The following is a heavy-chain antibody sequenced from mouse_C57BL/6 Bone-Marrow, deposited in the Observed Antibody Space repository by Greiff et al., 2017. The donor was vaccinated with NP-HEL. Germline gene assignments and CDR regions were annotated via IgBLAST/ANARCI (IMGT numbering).Heavy chain of an antibody. CDR1: GYTFTSYT. D-gene: IGHD2-3*01. Sequence: QVHVKQSGAELARPGASVKMSCKASGYTFTSYTMHWVKQRPGQGLEWIGYINPSSGYTKYNQKFKDKATLTADKSSSTAYMQLSSLTSEDSAVYDCARALLLNCFDYWGQGTILTVSS. CDR2: INPSSGYT. CDR3: ARALLLNCFDY. V-gene: IGHV1-4*01. J-gene: IGHJ2*01.